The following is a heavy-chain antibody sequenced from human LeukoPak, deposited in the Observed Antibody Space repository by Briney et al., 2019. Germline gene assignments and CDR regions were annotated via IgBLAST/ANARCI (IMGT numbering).Heavy chain of an antibody. Sequence: GGSLRLSCAASGFTFSIYAMNWVRQAPGKGLVWVSRINVEGTTTTYADSVEGRFTISRDENTLYLQMNHLRVDDTAVYYCTRGGEEPFDYWGQGTLVTVSS. CDR1: GFTFSIYA. J-gene: IGHJ4*02. CDR3: TRGGEEPFDY. V-gene: IGHV3-74*01. D-gene: IGHD3-10*01. CDR2: INVEGTTT.